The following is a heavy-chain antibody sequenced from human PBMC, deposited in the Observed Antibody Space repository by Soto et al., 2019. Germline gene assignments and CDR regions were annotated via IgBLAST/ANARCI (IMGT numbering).Heavy chain of an antibody. CDR2: INHSGST. J-gene: IGHJ4*02. Sequence: SETLSLTCAVYGGSFSGYYWSWIRQPPGKGPEWIGEINHSGSTNYNPSLKSRVTISVDTSKNQFSLKLSSVTAADTAVYYCARGLVRTSYGPRFDYWGQGTLVTVSS. V-gene: IGHV4-34*01. CDR3: ARGLVRTSYGPRFDY. D-gene: IGHD5-18*01. CDR1: GGSFSGYY.